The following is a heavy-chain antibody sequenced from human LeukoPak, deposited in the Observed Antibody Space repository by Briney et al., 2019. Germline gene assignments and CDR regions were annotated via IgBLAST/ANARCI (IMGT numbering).Heavy chain of an antibody. Sequence: PSETLSLTCIVSGGSISSHYLSWIRQPPGKGLEWIGYIYYSGSTNYNPSLKSRVTISVDTSKNQFSLNLSSVTAADTAVYYCARGYSSSWFYWGQGTLVTVSS. V-gene: IGHV4-59*11. D-gene: IGHD6-13*01. J-gene: IGHJ4*02. CDR1: GGSISSHY. CDR2: IYYSGST. CDR3: ARGYSSSWFY.